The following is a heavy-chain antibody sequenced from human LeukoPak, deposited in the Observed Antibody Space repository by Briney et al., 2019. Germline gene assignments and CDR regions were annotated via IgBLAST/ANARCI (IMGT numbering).Heavy chain of an antibody. CDR2: INSGGDDT. CDR1: GFNFGYYW. J-gene: IGHJ4*02. Sequence: GGSLRLSCAASGFNFGYYWMHWVRQAPGKGLVWVAHINSGGDDTTYADSVKGRFTISRDDAKNTLFLQMNGLTAEDTAMYYCTIGAVRGAFFKDWGQGTLVSVSS. CDR3: TIGAVRGAFFKD. D-gene: IGHD3-10*01. V-gene: IGHV3-74*01.